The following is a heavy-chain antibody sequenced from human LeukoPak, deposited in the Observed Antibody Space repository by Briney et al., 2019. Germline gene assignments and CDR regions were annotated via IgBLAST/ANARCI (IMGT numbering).Heavy chain of an antibody. CDR1: GFTFSSYS. CDR3: ARGFQWIQLWLRIAVAGTYRESPGFDY. J-gene: IGHJ4*02. V-gene: IGHV3-48*04. Sequence: GGSLRLSCAASGFTFSSYSMNWVRQAPGKGLEWVSYISSSSRTIYYADSVKGRFTISRDNAKNSLYLQMNSRRAEDTAVYYCARGFQWIQLWLRIAVAGTYRESPGFDYWGQGTLVTVSS. D-gene: IGHD6-19*01. CDR2: ISSSSRTI.